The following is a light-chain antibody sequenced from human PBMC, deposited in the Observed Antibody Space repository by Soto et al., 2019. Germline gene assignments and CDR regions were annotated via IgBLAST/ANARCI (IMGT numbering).Light chain of an antibody. CDR3: QQYGTSPRT. CDR1: QSIFSNY. CDR2: GAS. Sequence: EVMLTQSPGTLSLSPGERATLSCRASQSIFSNYLAWYQQKSGQAPRLLIYGASNRATGIPDRFSVSGSGTDFTLTISRLEPEDFAVYYCQQYGTSPRTFGQGTKVEFK. J-gene: IGKJ1*01. V-gene: IGKV3-20*01.